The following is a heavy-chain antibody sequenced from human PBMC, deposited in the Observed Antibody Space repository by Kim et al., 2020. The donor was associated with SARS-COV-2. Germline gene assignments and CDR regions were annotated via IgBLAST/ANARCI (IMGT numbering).Heavy chain of an antibody. D-gene: IGHD3-22*01. Sequence: KGRFTISRDNAKNSLYLQMNILRAEDTALYYCAKDIRDYYDSSGLDAFDIWGQGTMVTVSS. V-gene: IGHV3-9*01. CDR3: AKDIRDYYDSSGLDAFDI. J-gene: IGHJ3*02.